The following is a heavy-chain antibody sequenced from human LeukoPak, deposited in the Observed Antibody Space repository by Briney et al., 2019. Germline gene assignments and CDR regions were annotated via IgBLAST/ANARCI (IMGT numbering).Heavy chain of an antibody. Sequence: GALVKVSCKASGGTFSSYAISWVRQAPGQGLEWMGGIIPIFGTANYAQKFQGRVTITTDESTSTAYMELSSLRSEDTAVYYCARAMPMVVTLPGKYYFDYWGQGTLVTVSS. CDR2: IIPIFGTA. D-gene: IGHD4-23*01. J-gene: IGHJ4*02. V-gene: IGHV1-69*05. CDR1: GGTFSSYA. CDR3: ARAMPMVVTLPGKYYFDY.